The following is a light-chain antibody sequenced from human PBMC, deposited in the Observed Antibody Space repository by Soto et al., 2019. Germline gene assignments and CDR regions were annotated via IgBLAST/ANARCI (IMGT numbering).Light chain of an antibody. CDR3: QKYNSAPLT. Sequence: DIQMTQSPSTLSASVGDRVTITCRASQSISSWLAWYQQKPGKAPKLLIYKASSLESGVPSRFSGSGSGTDFTLTISSLQPEDVAAYYCQKYNSAPLTFGGGTKVDIK. V-gene: IGKV1-5*03. CDR1: QSISSW. CDR2: KAS. J-gene: IGKJ4*01.